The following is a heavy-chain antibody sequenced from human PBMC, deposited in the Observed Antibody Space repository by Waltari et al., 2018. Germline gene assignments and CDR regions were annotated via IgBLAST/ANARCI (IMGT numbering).Heavy chain of an antibody. V-gene: IGHV7-4-1*02. CDR2: IHPSTGKP. CDR3: ARGLRFTESLDS. Sequence: QVQLVQPVSELKKPGSSVIISCTASGYTFSTYAINWVRHAPGQGPQWMGWIHPSTGKPTYARDFIGRFVFALDSSVTTAYLEISDLKTEDTAVYYCARGLRFTESLDSWGRGTLVTVSS. J-gene: IGHJ4*02. CDR1: GYTFSTYA. D-gene: IGHD4-4*01.